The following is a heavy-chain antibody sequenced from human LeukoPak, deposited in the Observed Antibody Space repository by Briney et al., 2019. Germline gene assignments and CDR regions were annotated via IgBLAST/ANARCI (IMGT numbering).Heavy chain of an antibody. J-gene: IGHJ4*02. D-gene: IGHD6-19*01. CDR1: GFTFSSYS. CDR3: AGEVAVVDFDY. CDR2: ISSSSSYI. Sequence: GGSLRLSCAASGFTFSSYSMNWVRQAPGKGLEWVSSISSSSSYIYYADSVKGRFTTSRDNAKNSLYLQMNSLRAEDTAVYYCAGEVAVVDFDYWGQGALVTVSS. V-gene: IGHV3-21*01.